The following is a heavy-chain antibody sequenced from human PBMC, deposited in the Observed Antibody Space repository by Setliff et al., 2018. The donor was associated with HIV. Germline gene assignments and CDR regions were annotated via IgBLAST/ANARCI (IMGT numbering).Heavy chain of an antibody. CDR2: IYTSGDT. CDR1: GASLNSGSYF. Sequence: PSETLSLTCTVSGASLNSGSYFWSWVRQPAGKGLEWIGRIYTSGDTNYNPSLKRRVTISMDTSKKQFSLKLRSVTAADTAVYYCAGEAEQDYDVVTETLVEGAYIQFWGQGSLVTVSS. V-gene: IGHV4-61*02. J-gene: IGHJ1*01. CDR3: AGEAEQDYDVVTETLVEGAYIQF. D-gene: IGHD3-9*01.